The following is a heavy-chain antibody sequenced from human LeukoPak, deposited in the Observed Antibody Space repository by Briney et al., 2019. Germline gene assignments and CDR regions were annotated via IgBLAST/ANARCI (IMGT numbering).Heavy chain of an antibody. Sequence: WASVKVSCKTSGYSFTSQDMHWVRQAPGQSLEWMVCINPGNGDTKYSQDLQGRVTITRDTSATTAYMELSSLRSDDMAVYYCTLYNYWGQGTLVTVSS. J-gene: IGHJ4*02. CDR1: GYSFTSQD. CDR2: INPGNGDT. V-gene: IGHV1-3*03. CDR3: TLYNY. D-gene: IGHD2-2*02.